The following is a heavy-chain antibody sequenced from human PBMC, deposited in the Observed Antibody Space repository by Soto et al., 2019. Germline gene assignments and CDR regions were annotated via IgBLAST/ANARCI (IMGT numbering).Heavy chain of an antibody. CDR3: ARDGDYYGSGSYIQLYYGMDV. CDR1: GFTFSSYA. CDR2: ISYDGNYE. J-gene: IGHJ6*02. D-gene: IGHD3-10*01. Sequence: GGSLRLSCAASGFTFSSYAMHWVRQAPGKGLEWVAVISYDGNYEYYADSVQGQYTISRDNSKNTLYLQMSSLRVEDTAVYYCARDGDYYGSGSYIQLYYGMDVWGQGTTVTVSS. V-gene: IGHV3-30-3*01.